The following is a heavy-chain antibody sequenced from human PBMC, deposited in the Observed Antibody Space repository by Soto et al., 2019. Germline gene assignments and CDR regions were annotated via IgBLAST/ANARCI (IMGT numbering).Heavy chain of an antibody. J-gene: IGHJ6*02. CDR1: GGSISSYY. CDR2: IYYSGST. Sequence: SETLSLTCTVSGGSISSYYWSWIRQPPGKGLEWIGYIYYSGSTNYNPSLKSRVTISVDTSKNQFSLKLSSVTAADTAVYYCARVSYYYGMDVWGQGTTVTVSS. CDR3: ARVSYYYGMDV. V-gene: IGHV4-59*01.